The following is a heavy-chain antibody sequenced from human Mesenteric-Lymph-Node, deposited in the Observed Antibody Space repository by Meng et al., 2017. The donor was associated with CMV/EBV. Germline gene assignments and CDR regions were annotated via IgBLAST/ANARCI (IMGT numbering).Heavy chain of an antibody. V-gene: IGHV3-11*01. J-gene: IGHJ4*02. Sequence: GGSLRLSCAASGFTFSDSYMNWIRQAPGLGLEWVSYISRSGDTRFYADSVKGRFTISRDNSKNTLYLQINSLRAEDTAVYYCAKDLGTCISTSCYWDYWGQGTLVTVSS. CDR2: ISRSGDTR. CDR1: GFTFSDSY. D-gene: IGHD2-2*01. CDR3: AKDLGTCISTSCYWDY.